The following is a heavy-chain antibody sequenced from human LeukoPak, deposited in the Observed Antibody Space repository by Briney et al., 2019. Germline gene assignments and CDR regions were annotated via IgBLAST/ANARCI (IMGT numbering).Heavy chain of an antibody. CDR1: GNSFSNSR. Sequence: GDSLKISCKASGNSFSNSRLGWVRQMPGKGLEWMGIINPGDSDTRYSPSFQGQVTISADKSISTAYLQWTSLKASDTAMYYCARHRQGFDYWGQGTLVTVSS. J-gene: IGHJ4*02. V-gene: IGHV5-51*01. CDR2: INPGDSDT. CDR3: ARHRQGFDY.